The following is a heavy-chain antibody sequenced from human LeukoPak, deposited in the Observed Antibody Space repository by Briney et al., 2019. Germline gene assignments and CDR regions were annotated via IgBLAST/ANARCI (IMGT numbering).Heavy chain of an antibody. Sequence: ASVKVSCKASGYTFTSYYMHWVRQAPGQGLEWMGIINPSGGSTSYAQKFQGRVTMTRDTSTSTVYMELSSLRSEDTAVYYCARDRSANDQGRYFQRWGQGTLVTVSS. V-gene: IGHV1-46*01. CDR1: GYTFTSYY. J-gene: IGHJ1*01. CDR2: INPSGGST. CDR3: ARDRSANDQGRYFQR. D-gene: IGHD3-16*01.